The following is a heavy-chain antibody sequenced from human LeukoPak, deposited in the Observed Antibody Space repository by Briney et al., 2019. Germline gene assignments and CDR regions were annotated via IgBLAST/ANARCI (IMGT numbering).Heavy chain of an antibody. J-gene: IGHJ4*02. CDR2: INSDGNYT. CDR3: AREYSSGWTSDY. Sequence: AGSLRLSCAASGFTFSSYWLNWVRQAPGKGLVWISRINSDGNYTTYADSVKGRVTISRDNAKNTLSLQMNSQRAEDTAVYYCAREYSSGWTSDYWGRGTVVSVSS. D-gene: IGHD6-19*01. V-gene: IGHV3-74*01. CDR1: GFTFSSYW.